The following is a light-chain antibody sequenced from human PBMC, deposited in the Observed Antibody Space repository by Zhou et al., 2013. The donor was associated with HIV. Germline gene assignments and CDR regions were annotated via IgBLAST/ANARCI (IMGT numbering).Light chain of an antibody. CDR3: QQFDGSPTWT. V-gene: IGKV3-11*01. Sequence: EIVLTQSPATLSLSPGERATLSCRASQSVSNFLAWYQQKPGQAPRLLIYDSVNRATGIPARFRGGGSGTDFTLTITRLEPEDFAVYYCQQFDGSPTWTFGPGTRVEMK. J-gene: IGKJ1*01. CDR2: DSV. CDR1: QSVSNF.